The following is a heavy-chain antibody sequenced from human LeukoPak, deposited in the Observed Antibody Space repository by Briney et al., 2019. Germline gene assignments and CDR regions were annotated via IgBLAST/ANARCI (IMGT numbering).Heavy chain of an antibody. CDR2: IYYSGST. J-gene: IGHJ4*02. D-gene: IGHD6-13*01. V-gene: IGHV4-59*01. CDR1: GGSISSYY. CDR3: ARARGYSSSRPNFFDY. Sequence: SETLSLTCTVSGGSISSYYWSWIRQPPGKGLEWIGYIYYSGSTNYNPSLKSRVTISVDTSKNQFSLKLSSVTAADTAVYYCARARGYSSSRPNFFDYWGQGTLVTVSS.